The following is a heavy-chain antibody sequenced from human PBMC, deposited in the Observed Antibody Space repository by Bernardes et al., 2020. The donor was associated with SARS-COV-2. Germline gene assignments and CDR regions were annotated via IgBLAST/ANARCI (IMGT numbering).Heavy chain of an antibody. CDR2: ISYDGSNK. CDR1: GFTFSSYG. J-gene: IGHJ6*02. Sequence: GGSLRLSCAASGFTFSSYGMHWVRQAPGKWLEWVADISYDGSNKYYADSVKGRFTISRDNSKNTLYLQMNSLRAEDTAVYYCAKARKYYEFWSGYFLSDDTYYYYFGMDVWVQGTKVTVSS. CDR3: AKARKYYEFWSGYFLSDDTYYYYFGMDV. D-gene: IGHD3-3*01. V-gene: IGHV3-30*18.